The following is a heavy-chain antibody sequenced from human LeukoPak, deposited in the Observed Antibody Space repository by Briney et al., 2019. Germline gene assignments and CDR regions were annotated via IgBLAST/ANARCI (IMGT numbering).Heavy chain of an antibody. D-gene: IGHD3-3*01. CDR3: ITDLPTIRSRGNPFDY. CDR1: GFTFRNYV. V-gene: IGHV3-15*01. Sequence: PGGSLRLSCTASGFTFRNYVMRWVRQAPGKGLEWVGRIKSKSDGGTPDYAAPVKGRFTISRDDSKNTLFLQMNSLKTEDTAVYYCITDLPTIRSRGNPFDYWGQGTLVTVSS. CDR2: IKSKSDGGTP. J-gene: IGHJ4*02.